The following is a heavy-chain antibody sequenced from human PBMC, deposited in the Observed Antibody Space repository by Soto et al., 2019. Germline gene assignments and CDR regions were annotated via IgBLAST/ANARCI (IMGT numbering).Heavy chain of an antibody. V-gene: IGHV3-66*01. Sequence: GSLRLSCAASGFSVSSNYMSWVRQAPGKGLEWVSVIYSGGDIYYADSVQGRFTTSRDISKNSLDLQMNSLRAEDTAVYYCARDRRDGDTIWGQGVLVTVSS. CDR1: GFSVSSNY. D-gene: IGHD3-3*01. CDR2: IYSGGDI. CDR3: ARDRRDGDTI. J-gene: IGHJ4*02.